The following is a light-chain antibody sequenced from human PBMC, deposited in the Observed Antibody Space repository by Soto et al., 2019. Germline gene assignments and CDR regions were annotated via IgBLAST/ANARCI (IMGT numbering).Light chain of an antibody. CDR1: QSRGSNF. Sequence: EIVLTQSPCTGSFSAWERATLSFKTSQSRGSNFLAWYQHKPGQAPRLLIYASSNRATGIPDRFSGSASGTDFTLTINRLEPEDFAVYYCQLYGISPHFGQGTRLEIK. CDR2: ASS. J-gene: IGKJ5*01. CDR3: QLYGISPH. V-gene: IGKV3-20*01.